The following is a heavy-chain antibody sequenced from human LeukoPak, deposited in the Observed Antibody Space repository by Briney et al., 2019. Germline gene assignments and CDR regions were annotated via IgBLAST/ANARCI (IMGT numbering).Heavy chain of an antibody. V-gene: IGHV1-2*02. CDR3: TRVCWSGSDSYYCDY. D-gene: IGHD3-10*01. J-gene: IGHJ4*02. CDR2: INPNSGRT. Sequence: GASVKVSCKASGYTFTDYYMHWVRQAPGQGLEWMGWINPNSGRTNSAQKFQGRVTMTSDTSISTVYMELGRLRSDDTAVYYCTRVCWSGSDSYYCDYWGQGTLVTVSS. CDR1: GYTFTDYY.